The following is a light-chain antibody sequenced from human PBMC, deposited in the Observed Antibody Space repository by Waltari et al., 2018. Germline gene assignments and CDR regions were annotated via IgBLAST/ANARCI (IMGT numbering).Light chain of an antibody. V-gene: IGLV2-14*01. Sequence: QSALTQPASVSGSPGQSITISCTGTSRDVCGYNYVSWYQQHPGKAPKLMIYEVSNRPSGVSTRFSGSKSGNTASLTISGLQAEDEADYYCSSYTSSSTLRVFGGGTKLTVL. CDR3: SSYTSSSTLRV. CDR2: EVS. CDR1: SRDVCGYNY. J-gene: IGLJ3*02.